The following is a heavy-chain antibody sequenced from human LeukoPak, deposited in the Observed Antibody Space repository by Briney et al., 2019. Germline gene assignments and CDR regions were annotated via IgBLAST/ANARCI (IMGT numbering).Heavy chain of an antibody. V-gene: IGHV4-30-2*01. Sequence: SQTLSLTCAVSGGSISSGGYSWSWIRQPPGKGLEWIGYIYHSGSTYYNPSLKSRVTISVDRSKNQFSLKLSSVTAADTAVYYCARGRWVDYGGNSDAFDTWGQGTMVTVSS. J-gene: IGHJ3*02. D-gene: IGHD4-23*01. CDR1: GGSISSGGYS. CDR2: IYHSGST. CDR3: ARGRWVDYGGNSDAFDT.